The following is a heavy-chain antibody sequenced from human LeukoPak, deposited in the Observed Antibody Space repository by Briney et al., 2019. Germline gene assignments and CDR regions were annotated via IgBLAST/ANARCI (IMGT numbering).Heavy chain of an antibody. CDR3: ARSQTRFGVVIGD. J-gene: IGHJ4*02. CDR2: IKQDGSEK. V-gene: IGHV3-7*01. CDR1: GLTFTNYW. Sequence: PGGSLRLSCAASGLTFTNYWMSWVRQAPGKGLEWVANIKQDGSEKYYVDSVKGRFTISRDNAKNSLYLQVNSLRAEDTAVYFCARSQTRFGVVIGDWGRGTLVTVSS. D-gene: IGHD3-3*01.